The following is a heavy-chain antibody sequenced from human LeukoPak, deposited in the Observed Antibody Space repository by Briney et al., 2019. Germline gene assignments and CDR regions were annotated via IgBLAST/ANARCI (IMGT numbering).Heavy chain of an antibody. J-gene: IGHJ6*02. Sequence: GGSLRLSCAASGFTFRDYWMTWVRQAAGKGLEWVASIEPDGSEKYYADSVKGRFTLSRDNVENSLYLQMNTLRVDDTAVYYCAQGHHHMDVGGHGTTVTVSS. V-gene: IGHV3-7*01. CDR2: IEPDGSEK. D-gene: IGHD1-14*01. CDR3: AQGHHHMDV. CDR1: GFTFRDYW.